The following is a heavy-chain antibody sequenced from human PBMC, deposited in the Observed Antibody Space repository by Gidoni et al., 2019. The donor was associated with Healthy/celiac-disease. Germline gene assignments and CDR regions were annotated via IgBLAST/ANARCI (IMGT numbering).Heavy chain of an antibody. D-gene: IGHD3-22*01. Sequence: EVQLVESGGGLVKPGRSLRLSCTASGFTFGDYAMSWFRQAPGKGLEWVGFIRSKAYGGTTEYAASVKGRFTISRDDSKSIAYLQMNSLKTEDTAVYYCTRGAYYDSSGYFNGYWGQGTLVTVSS. V-gene: IGHV3-49*05. J-gene: IGHJ4*02. CDR2: IRSKAYGGTT. CDR3: TRGAYYDSSGYFNGY. CDR1: GFTFGDYA.